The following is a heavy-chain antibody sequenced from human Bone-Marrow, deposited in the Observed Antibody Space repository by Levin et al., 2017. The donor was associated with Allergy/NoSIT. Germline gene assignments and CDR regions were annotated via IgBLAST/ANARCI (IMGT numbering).Heavy chain of an antibody. Sequence: SCAASGFTFSSYGMHWVRQAPGKGLEWVAVISYDGSNKYYADSVKGRFTISRDNSKNTLYLQMNSLRAEDTAVYYCAKDLPDCSSTSCYDYYYYGMDVWGQGTTVTVSS. CDR1: GFTFSSYG. CDR3: AKDLPDCSSTSCYDYYYYGMDV. CDR2: ISYDGSNK. V-gene: IGHV3-30*18. D-gene: IGHD2-2*01. J-gene: IGHJ6*02.